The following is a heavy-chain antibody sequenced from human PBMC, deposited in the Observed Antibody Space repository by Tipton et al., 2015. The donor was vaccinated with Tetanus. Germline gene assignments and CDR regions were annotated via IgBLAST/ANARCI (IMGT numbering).Heavy chain of an antibody. CDR3: ARDIYSNTRAFDI. CDR1: GVSISNSSHY. J-gene: IGHJ3*02. D-gene: IGHD2-2*01. CDR2: FYYGGST. V-gene: IGHV4-39*02. Sequence: LRLSCTVSGVSISNSSHYWGWIRQSPGKGLEWIGSFYYGGSTYYNPSLESRVTIPVDTSKNEFSLKLTSVTAADTSLYFCARDIYSNTRAFDIWGQGTMVTVSS.